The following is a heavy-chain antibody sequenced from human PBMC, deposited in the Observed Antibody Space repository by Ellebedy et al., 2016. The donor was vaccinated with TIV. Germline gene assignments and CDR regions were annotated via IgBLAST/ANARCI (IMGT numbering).Heavy chain of an antibody. D-gene: IGHD3-3*01. V-gene: IGHV3-30*18. Sequence: GESLKISCVASGFSFRSQGMHWVRQAPGKGLEWVAVISNDGSHKYYSESVKGRFSISRDNSKNTLYLQMNSLRFEDRAIYYCAKCLATDFGEDMGDQMASYYHYGMDVWGQGTTVTVSS. CDR3: AKCLATDFGEDMGDQMASYYHYGMDV. J-gene: IGHJ6*02. CDR2: ISNDGSHK. CDR1: GFSFRSQG.